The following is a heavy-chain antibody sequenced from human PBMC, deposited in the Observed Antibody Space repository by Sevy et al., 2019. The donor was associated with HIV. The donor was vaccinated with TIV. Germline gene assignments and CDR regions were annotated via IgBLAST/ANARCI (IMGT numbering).Heavy chain of an antibody. D-gene: IGHD3-3*01. CDR1: GFTFSSYG. J-gene: IGHJ4*02. V-gene: IGHV3-23*01. CDR3: AKTADLWSGYPN. CDR2: VSGSGGGGRHGST. Sequence: GGSLRLSCAASGFTFSSYGMNWVRQAPGKGLAWVSAVSGSGGGGRHGSTYYADSVKGRFTISRDNSKNTLYLQMNSLRAEDTAVYYCAKTADLWSGYPNWGQGTLVTVSS.